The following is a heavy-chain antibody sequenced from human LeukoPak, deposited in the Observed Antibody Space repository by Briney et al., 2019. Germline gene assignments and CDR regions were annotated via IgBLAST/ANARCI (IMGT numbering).Heavy chain of an antibody. CDR2: ISWNSGII. CDR3: AKELQLGTY. CDR1: GFTFDDYA. Sequence: GRSLRLSCAAFGFTFDDYAMHWVRQAPGKVLEWVSGISWNSGIISYADSVKGRFTISRDNAKNSLYLQMNSLRAEETALYYCAKELQLGTYWGQGTLVTVSS. D-gene: IGHD7-27*01. V-gene: IGHV3-9*01. J-gene: IGHJ4*02.